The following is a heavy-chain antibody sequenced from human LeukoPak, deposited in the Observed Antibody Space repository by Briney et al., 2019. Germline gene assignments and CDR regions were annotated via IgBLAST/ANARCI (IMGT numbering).Heavy chain of an antibody. D-gene: IGHD3-3*01. CDR3: ARCTYHYDFWSGYYTHPENWFDP. CDR1: GYTFTSSG. Sequence: GASVEVSCKASGYTFTSSGISWVRQAPGQGLEWMGWISAYNGNTNYAQKLQGRVIMTTDTSTSTAYMELRSLRSDDTAVYYCARCTYHYDFWSGYYTHPENWFDPWGQGTLVTVSS. CDR2: ISAYNGNT. V-gene: IGHV1-18*01. J-gene: IGHJ5*02.